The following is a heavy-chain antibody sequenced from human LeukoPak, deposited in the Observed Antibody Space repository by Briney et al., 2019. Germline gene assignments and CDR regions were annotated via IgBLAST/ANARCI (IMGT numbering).Heavy chain of an antibody. CDR3: AKDGGTHFDH. D-gene: IGHD1-26*01. CDR2: ISSSGTTI. CDR1: GLTVSGNY. Sequence: GGSLRLSCAVSGLTVSGNYMNWVRQAPGKGLEWVSYISSSGTTISYAQSVKGRFTITRDNAQNSLTLHMNTLRADDTAVYYCAKDGGTHFDHWGQGTLVTVSS. V-gene: IGHV3-48*01. J-gene: IGHJ4*02.